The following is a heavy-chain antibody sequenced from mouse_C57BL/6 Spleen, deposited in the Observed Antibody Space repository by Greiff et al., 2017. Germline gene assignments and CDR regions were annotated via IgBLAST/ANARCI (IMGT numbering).Heavy chain of an antibody. V-gene: IGHV1-18*01. CDR3: AREIYYYGSSWYFDV. CDR1: GYTFTDYN. J-gene: IGHJ1*03. CDR2: INPNNGGT. Sequence: VQLQQSGPELVKPGASVKIPCKASGYTFTDYNMDWVKQSHGKSLEWIGDINPNNGGTIYNQKFKGKATLTVDKSSSTAYRELRSLTSEDTAVYYCAREIYYYGSSWYFDVWGTGTTVTVSS. D-gene: IGHD1-1*01.